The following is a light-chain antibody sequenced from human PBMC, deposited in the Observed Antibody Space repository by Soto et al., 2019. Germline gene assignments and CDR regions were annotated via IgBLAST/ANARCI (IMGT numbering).Light chain of an antibody. CDR1: QSVSSN. CDR2: GTS. V-gene: IGKV3-15*01. J-gene: IGKJ1*01. CDR3: QQYDDYWT. Sequence: EIVMTQSPATLSVSPGERATLSCRASQSVSSNLAWYQQKPGQAPRLLIYGTSTRATGIPARFSGSGSGTEFTLTISSLQPDDFASYYCQQYDDYWTFGQGTKVDI.